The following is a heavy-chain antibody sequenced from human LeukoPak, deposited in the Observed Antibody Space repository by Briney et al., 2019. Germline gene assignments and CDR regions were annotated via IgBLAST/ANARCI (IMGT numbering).Heavy chain of an antibody. J-gene: IGHJ6*03. CDR2: SSYI. CDR1: VFTCSSYS. CDR3: VRDHYYSMDV. V-gene: IGHV3-21*01. Sequence: PGGSLRLSCAASVFTCSSYSMNWVRQAPGKGLEWVSSSSYIYYADSLKGRFTISRDNAKNSLYLQMNSLRAEDTAIYYCVRDHYYSMDVWGKGTTVTVSS.